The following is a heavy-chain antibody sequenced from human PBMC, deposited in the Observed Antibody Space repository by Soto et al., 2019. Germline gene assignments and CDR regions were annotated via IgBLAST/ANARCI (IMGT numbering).Heavy chain of an antibody. J-gene: IGHJ4*02. CDR2: INHSGST. Sequence: QVQLQQWGAGLLKPSETLSLTCAVYGGSFSGYYWSWIRQPPGKGLEWIGEINHSGSTNYNPSLKSRVPISVDTSKNQFSLKLSSVTAADTAVYYCARRRLGYCTNGVCYPSGVGIDYWGQGTLVTVSS. CDR1: GGSFSGYY. V-gene: IGHV4-34*01. D-gene: IGHD2-8*01. CDR3: ARRRLGYCTNGVCYPSGVGIDY.